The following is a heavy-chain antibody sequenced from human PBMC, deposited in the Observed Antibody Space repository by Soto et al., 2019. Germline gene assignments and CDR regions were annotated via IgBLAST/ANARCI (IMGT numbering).Heavy chain of an antibody. CDR1: GGSISGYY. CDR3: ARTYYDFWSGYWRWFDP. V-gene: IGHV4-59*01. Sequence: SETLSLTCTVSGGSISGYYWSWIRQPPGKGLEWIGYIYYSGSTNYNPSLKSRVTVSIDTSKNQFSLKLSSVTAADTAVYYCARTYYDFWSGYWRWFDPWGQGTLVTVSS. J-gene: IGHJ5*02. D-gene: IGHD3-3*01. CDR2: IYYSGST.